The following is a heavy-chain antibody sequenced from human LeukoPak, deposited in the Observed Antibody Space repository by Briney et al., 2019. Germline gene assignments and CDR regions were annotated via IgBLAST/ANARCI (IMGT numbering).Heavy chain of an antibody. CDR3: AREANYYDSSGYYSGAFDI. CDR1: GYTFTSYY. D-gene: IGHD3-22*01. V-gene: IGHV1-46*01. J-gene: IGHJ3*02. CDR2: INPSGGST. Sequence: ASVKVSCKASGYTFTSYYMHWVRQAPGQGLEWMGIINPSGGSTSYAQKFQGRVTMTRDTSTGTVYMELSSLRSEDTAVYYCAREANYYDSSGYYSGAFDIWGQGTMVTVSS.